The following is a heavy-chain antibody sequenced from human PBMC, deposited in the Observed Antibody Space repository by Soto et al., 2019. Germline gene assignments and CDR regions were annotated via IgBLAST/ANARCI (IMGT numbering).Heavy chain of an antibody. CDR2: VFYSGST. V-gene: IGHV4-59*01. Sequence: QVQLQESGPGLVKPSETLSLTCTVSGGSISSFYWSWIRQPPGKGLEWIGYVFYSGSTNYNPSLKSRVTISVDTSKNQFSLKLSSVTAADTAVYYCASVSLEWLKGRLVYYFDYWGQGTLVTVSS. D-gene: IGHD3-3*01. CDR1: GGSISSFY. J-gene: IGHJ4*02. CDR3: ASVSLEWLKGRLVYYFDY.